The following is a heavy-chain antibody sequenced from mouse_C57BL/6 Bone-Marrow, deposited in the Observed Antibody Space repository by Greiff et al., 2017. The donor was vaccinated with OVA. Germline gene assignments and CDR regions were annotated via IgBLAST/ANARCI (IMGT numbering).Heavy chain of an antibody. V-gene: IGHV3-6*01. CDR2: ISYDGSN. J-gene: IGHJ2*01. CDR3: ARKGYYFDY. Sequence: EVKLVESGPGLVKPSQSLSLTCSVTGYSITSGYYWNWIRQFPGNKLEWMGYISYDGSNNYNPSLKNRISITRDTSKNQFFLKLNSVTTEDTATYYCARKGYYFDYWGQGTTLTVSS. CDR1: GYSITSGYY.